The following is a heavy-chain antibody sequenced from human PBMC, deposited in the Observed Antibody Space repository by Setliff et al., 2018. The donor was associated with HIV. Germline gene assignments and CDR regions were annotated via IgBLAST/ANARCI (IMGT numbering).Heavy chain of an antibody. J-gene: IGHJ4*02. Sequence: ASVKVSCKTSGYTFISYGINWVRQAPGQGLEWMGMINPSGGSASYAQKFQGRVTMTEDTSTDTAYMELSSLRSEDTAVYYCATRLEQWLIQFDYWGQGTLVTVSS. CDR1: GYTFISYG. D-gene: IGHD6-19*01. CDR2: INPSGGSA. V-gene: IGHV1-46*01. CDR3: ATRLEQWLIQFDY.